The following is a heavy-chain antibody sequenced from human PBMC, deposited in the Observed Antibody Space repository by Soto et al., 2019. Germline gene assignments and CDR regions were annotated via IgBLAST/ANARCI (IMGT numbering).Heavy chain of an antibody. CDR2: ISGSGGST. CDR1: GFTFSSYA. J-gene: IGHJ6*02. D-gene: IGHD6-13*01. Sequence: EVQLLESGGGLVQPGGSLRLSCAASGFTFSSYAMSWVRQAPGKGLEWVSAISGSGGSTYYADSVKGRFTISRDNSKNTLYLQMNSLRAEGTAVYYCAKDLYSSRWYRVWYGMDVWGQGTTVTVSS. CDR3: AKDLYSSRWYRVWYGMDV. V-gene: IGHV3-23*01.